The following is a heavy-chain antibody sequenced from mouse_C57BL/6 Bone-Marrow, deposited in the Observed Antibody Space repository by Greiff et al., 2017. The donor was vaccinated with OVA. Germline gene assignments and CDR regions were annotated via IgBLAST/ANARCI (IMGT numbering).Heavy chain of an antibody. J-gene: IGHJ4*01. V-gene: IGHV2-9-1*01. CDR2: IWTGGGT. Sequence: VKLEESGPGLVAPSQSLSITCTVSGFSLTSYAISWVRQPPGKGLEWLGVIWTGGGTNYNSALKSRLSISKDNSKSQVFLKMNSLQTDDTARYYCARNFYSNYDYAMDYWGQGTSVTVSS. CDR3: ARNFYSNYDYAMDY. D-gene: IGHD2-5*01. CDR1: GFSLTSYA.